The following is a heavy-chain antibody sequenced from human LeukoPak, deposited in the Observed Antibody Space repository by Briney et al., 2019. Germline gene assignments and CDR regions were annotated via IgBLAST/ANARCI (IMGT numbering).Heavy chain of an antibody. CDR3: ARGKAARPQYYFDY. V-gene: IGHV4-61*02. Sequence: SETLSLTCTVSGGSISSGSYYWSWIRQPAGKGLEWIGRIYTSGSTNYNPSLKSRVTISVDTSKNQFSLKLSSVTAADTAVYYCARGKAARPQYYFDYWGQGTLVTVSS. D-gene: IGHD6-6*01. CDR2: IYTSGST. CDR1: GGSISSGSYY. J-gene: IGHJ4*02.